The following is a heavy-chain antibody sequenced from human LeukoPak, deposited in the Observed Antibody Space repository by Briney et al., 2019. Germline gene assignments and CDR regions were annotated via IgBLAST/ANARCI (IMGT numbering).Heavy chain of an antibody. CDR2: IRYDGSNK. Sequence: GGSLRLSCAASGFTFSSYGMHWVRQAPGKGLEWVAFIRYDGSNKYYADSVKGRFTISRDNAKNSLYLQMNSLRAEDTAVYYCARDYGGPFDYWGQGTLVTVSS. CDR3: ARDYGGPFDY. V-gene: IGHV3-30*02. J-gene: IGHJ4*02. CDR1: GFTFSSYG. D-gene: IGHD3-16*01.